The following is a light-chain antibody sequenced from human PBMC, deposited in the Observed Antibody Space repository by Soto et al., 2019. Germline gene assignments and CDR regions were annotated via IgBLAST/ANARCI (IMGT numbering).Light chain of an antibody. Sequence: EIVLTQSPGTLSLSAGEGATLSCRASQSVSSSSLAWYQQIPGQPPRLLIYGASRRATGIPDRFSGSGSGTDFTLSISRLEPEDFAVHYCQQYGSSPVTFGQGTRLEIK. CDR3: QQYGSSPVT. CDR2: GAS. CDR1: QSVSSSS. V-gene: IGKV3-20*01. J-gene: IGKJ5*01.